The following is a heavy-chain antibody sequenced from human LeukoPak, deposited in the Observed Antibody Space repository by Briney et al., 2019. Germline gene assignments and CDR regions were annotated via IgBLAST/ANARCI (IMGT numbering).Heavy chain of an antibody. D-gene: IGHD3-9*01. CDR2: INPNSGGT. CDR3: ARDPYYDILTGYYDYYYYGMDV. J-gene: IGHJ6*02. V-gene: IGHV1-2*02. Sequence: ASVKVSCKASGGTFISYAISWVRQAPGQGREWRGWINPNSGGTNYAQKFQGRVTMTRDTSISTAYMELSRLRSDDTAVYYCARDPYYDILTGYYDYYYYGMDVWGQGTTVTVSS. CDR1: GGTFISYA.